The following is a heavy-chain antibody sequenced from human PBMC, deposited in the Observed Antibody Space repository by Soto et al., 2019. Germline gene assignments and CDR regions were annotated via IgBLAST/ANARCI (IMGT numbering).Heavy chain of an antibody. Sequence: SETLSLTCTVSGGSISSYYWSWIRQPPGKGLEWIGYIYYSGSTSYNPSLKSRVTISVDTSKNQFSLKLSSVTAADTAVYYCARERNYYYGMDVWGQGTTVTVSS. CDR1: GGSISSYY. J-gene: IGHJ6*02. CDR3: ARERNYYYGMDV. CDR2: IYYSGST. V-gene: IGHV4-59*01.